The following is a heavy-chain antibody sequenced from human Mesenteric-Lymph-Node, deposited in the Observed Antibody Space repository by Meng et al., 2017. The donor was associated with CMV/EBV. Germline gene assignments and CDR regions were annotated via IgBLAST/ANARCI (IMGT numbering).Heavy chain of an antibody. Sequence: TVSGGSIRISNYYWGWIRQPPGKGLEWIGTIHYSGNAYYNPSLKNRVIISVDTSKNQFSLKLSSVTAADTAVYYCARRLILPWFDPWGQGTPVTVSS. CDR2: IHYSGNA. CDR1: GGSIRISNYY. D-gene: IGHD2-21*02. V-gene: IGHV4-39*01. J-gene: IGHJ5*02. CDR3: ARRLILPWFDP.